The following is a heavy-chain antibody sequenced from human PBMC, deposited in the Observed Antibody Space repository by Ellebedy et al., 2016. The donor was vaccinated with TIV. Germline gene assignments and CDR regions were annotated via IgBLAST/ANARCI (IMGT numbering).Heavy chain of an antibody. CDR1: GGSISSSSHY. D-gene: IGHD3-22*01. CDR3: ARLRYDSSGLPTNYFDY. Sequence: SETLSLTXTVSGGSISSSSHYWGWIRQPPGKGLEWIGSIYYSGSTYYNPSLKSRVTISVDTSKNQVSLKLSSVTAADTAVYYCARLRYDSSGLPTNYFDYWGQGTLVTASS. CDR2: IYYSGST. V-gene: IGHV4-39*01. J-gene: IGHJ4*02.